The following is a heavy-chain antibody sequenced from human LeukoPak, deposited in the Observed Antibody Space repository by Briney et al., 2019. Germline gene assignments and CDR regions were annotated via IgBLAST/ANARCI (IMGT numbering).Heavy chain of an antibody. CDR1: GGSISSGGYY. V-gene: IGHV4-31*03. Sequence: SQTLSLTCTVSGGSISSGGYYWSWIRQHPGKGLEWIGYIYYSGSTYYNPSLKRRVTISVDTSKNQFSLKLSSVTAADTAVYYCARAVVVPAATRTNWFDPWGQGTLVTVSS. D-gene: IGHD2-2*01. J-gene: IGHJ5*02. CDR2: IYYSGST. CDR3: ARAVVVPAATRTNWFDP.